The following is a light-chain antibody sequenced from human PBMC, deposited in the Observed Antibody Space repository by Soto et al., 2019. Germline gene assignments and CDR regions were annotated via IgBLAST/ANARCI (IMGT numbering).Light chain of an antibody. CDR1: QSVSSS. CDR2: SGY. V-gene: IGKV3-11*01. Sequence: FVVTQSPDTLSLSPGETATLSCRASQSVSSSVAWYQHKPGQSPRLVVYSGYKSSAGIPARFSGSGSGTDFTLTITSLENDDFAVYYCQQRYSWIRVFGPGTKVEVK. J-gene: IGKJ1*01. CDR3: QQRYSWIRV.